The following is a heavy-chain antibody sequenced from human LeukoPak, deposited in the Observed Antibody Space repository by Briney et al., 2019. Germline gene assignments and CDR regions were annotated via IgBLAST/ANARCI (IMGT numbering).Heavy chain of an antibody. V-gene: IGHV1-69*06. CDR1: GGTFSSYA. J-gene: IGHJ6*04. CDR3: ARDDYYGSGSYYGYYYGMDV. Sequence: ASVKVSFKASGGTFSSYAISWVRQAPGQGLEWMGGIIPIFGTANYAQKFQGRVTITADKSTSTAYMELSSLRSEDTAVYYCARDDYYGSGSYYGYYYGMDVWGKGTTVTVSS. D-gene: IGHD3-10*01. CDR2: IIPIFGTA.